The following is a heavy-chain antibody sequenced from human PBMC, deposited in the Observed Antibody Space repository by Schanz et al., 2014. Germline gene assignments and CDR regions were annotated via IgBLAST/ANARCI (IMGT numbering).Heavy chain of an antibody. V-gene: IGHV4-31*02. CDR2: ISYSGST. Sequence: VQLLESGGGLVQPGGSLRLSCATSGFSFSSYAINWVRQAPGKGLEWIGYISYSGSTSFNPSLKSRLTMSVDTSKNQFSLRLSSVTAADTAVYYCARARGYNYGLFDYWGLGTLVTVSS. J-gene: IGHJ4*01. CDR3: ARARGYNYGLFDY. D-gene: IGHD5-18*01. CDR1: GFSFSSYAIN.